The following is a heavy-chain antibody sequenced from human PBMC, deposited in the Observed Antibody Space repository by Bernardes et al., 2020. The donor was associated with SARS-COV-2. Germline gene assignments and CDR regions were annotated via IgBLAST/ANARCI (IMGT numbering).Heavy chain of an antibody. V-gene: IGHV3-9*01. D-gene: IGHD6-19*01. CDR2: ISWNSGSI. CDR3: AKDYETGELGIAVEGYCGH. J-gene: IGHJ4*02. Sequence: GGSLRLSCAASGFTFDDFAMPWVRHSPGKGLEWVSGISWNSGSIVYAASVKGRFTISRDNAKNSLYLQMNSLRPDDTALYYCAKDYETGELGIAVEGYCGHWGQGTLVTVSS. CDR1: GFTFDDFA.